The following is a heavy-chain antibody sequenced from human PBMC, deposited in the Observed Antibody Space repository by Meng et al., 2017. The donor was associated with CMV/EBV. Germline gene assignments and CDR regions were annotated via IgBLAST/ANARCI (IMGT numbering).Heavy chain of an antibody. J-gene: IGHJ6*02. V-gene: IGHV3-30*02. CDR2: IRYDGSNK. Sequence: GGSLRLPCAASGFTFSGYGMHWVRQAPGKGLEWVAFIRYDGSNKYYADSVKGRFTISRDNSKNTLYLQMNSLRAEDTAVYYCAKDDSQLLYRDPYYYYGMDVWGQGTTVTVSS. D-gene: IGHD2-2*02. CDR3: AKDDSQLLYRDPYYYYGMDV. CDR1: GFTFSGYG.